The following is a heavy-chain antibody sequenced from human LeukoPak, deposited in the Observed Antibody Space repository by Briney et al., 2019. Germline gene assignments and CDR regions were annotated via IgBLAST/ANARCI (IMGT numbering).Heavy chain of an antibody. CDR1: GFTFSSYG. CDR3: ASWYYDSSGYYYADY. V-gene: IGHV3-23*01. J-gene: IGHJ4*02. Sequence: GGTLRLSCAASGFTFSSYGMNWVRQAPGKGLEWVSTISGSGSSTDYADSVKGRFTISRDNSKNTLYLQMNSLRAKDTAVYYCASWYYDSSGYYYADYWGQGTLVTVSS. D-gene: IGHD3-22*01. CDR2: ISGSGSST.